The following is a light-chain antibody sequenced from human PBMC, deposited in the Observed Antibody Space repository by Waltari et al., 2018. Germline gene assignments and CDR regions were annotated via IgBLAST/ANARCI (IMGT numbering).Light chain of an antibody. CDR1: SGHSSYA. Sequence: QLVLTQSPSASASLGASVKLTCTLSSGHSSYAIAWHQQQPEKGPRYLMKLNSDGSHSKGAGIPDRFSGSRSGAERYLTISSLQSEDEADYYCQTWGTGIDWVFGGGTKLTVL. V-gene: IGLV4-69*01. CDR2: LNSDGSH. CDR3: QTWGTGIDWV. J-gene: IGLJ3*02.